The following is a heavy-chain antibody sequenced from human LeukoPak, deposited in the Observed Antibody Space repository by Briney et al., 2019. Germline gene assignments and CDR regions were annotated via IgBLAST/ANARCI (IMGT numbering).Heavy chain of an antibody. J-gene: IGHJ4*02. CDR2: IYYSGST. D-gene: IGHD3-10*01. CDR1: GGSISSGSNY. CDR3: VRHISVVRGETFGF. Sequence: SETLSLTCTVSGGSISSGSNYWGWIRQPPGKGLEWIGSIYYSGSTYYNPSLKSRVTISVDTSKNQFSLKLSSVTAADTAVYYCVRHISVVRGETFGFWGQGSLVTVSS. V-gene: IGHV4-39*01.